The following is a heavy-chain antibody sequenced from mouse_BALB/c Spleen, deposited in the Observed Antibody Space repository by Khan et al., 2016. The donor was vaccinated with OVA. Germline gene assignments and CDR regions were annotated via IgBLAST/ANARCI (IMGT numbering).Heavy chain of an antibody. CDR1: GFTFTSFG. D-gene: IGHD1-1*01. V-gene: IGHV5-17*02. J-gene: IGHJ2*01. Sequence: VQLKESGGGLVQPGGSRKLSCVASGFTFTSFGMHWVRQAPEKGLEWVAYISGDSSTVYYTDTVKGRFTISRDNPKNTLFLQMTSLRSEDMAIYYCARSYFYGYYFDQWGQGTTLTVSS. CDR3: ARSYFYGYYFDQ. CDR2: ISGDSSTV.